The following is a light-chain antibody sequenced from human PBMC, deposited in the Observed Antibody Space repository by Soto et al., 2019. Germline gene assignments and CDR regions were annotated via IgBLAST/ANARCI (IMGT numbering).Light chain of an antibody. Sequence: QSVLTQPPSASGTPGQRVTISCSGSSSNIGSNSVSWYQQLPGTAPKLLIYSNNQRPSGVPDRFSGSKSATSASLAISGLQSEDEGDYYCAARDVSLNALVFGEGTKLTVL. J-gene: IGLJ2*01. CDR1: SSNIGSNS. V-gene: IGLV1-44*01. CDR2: SNN. CDR3: AARDVSLNALV.